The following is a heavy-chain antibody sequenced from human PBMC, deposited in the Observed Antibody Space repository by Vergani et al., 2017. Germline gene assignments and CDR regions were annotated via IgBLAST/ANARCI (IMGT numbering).Heavy chain of an antibody. V-gene: IGHV3-33*01. CDR1: GFTFSSYG. D-gene: IGHD3/OR15-3a*01. J-gene: IGHJ6*02. Sequence: VQLVESGGGVVQPGRSLRLSCAASGFTFSSYGMHWVRQAPGKGLEWVAVIWYDGSNKYYADSVKGRFTISRDNSKNTLYLQMNSLRAEDTAVYYWARGDFWTSGYYYGMDVWGQGTTVTVSS. CDR3: ARGDFWTSGYYYGMDV. CDR2: IWYDGSNK.